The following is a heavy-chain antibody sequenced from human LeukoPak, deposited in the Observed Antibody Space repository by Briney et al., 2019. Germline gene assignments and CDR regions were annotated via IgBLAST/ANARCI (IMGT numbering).Heavy chain of an antibody. V-gene: IGHV3-7*01. CDR3: TKERRRDDILTGSFSD. Sequence: GGSLRLSCAASGFTFSSYWMSWVRQAPGKGLEWVASIKQDGREKYYVDSVKGRFTISRDNAKNSLYLQMNSLRAEDTAVYYCTKERRRDDILTGSFSDWGQGILVTVSS. J-gene: IGHJ4*02. CDR2: IKQDGREK. D-gene: IGHD3-9*01. CDR1: GFTFSSYW.